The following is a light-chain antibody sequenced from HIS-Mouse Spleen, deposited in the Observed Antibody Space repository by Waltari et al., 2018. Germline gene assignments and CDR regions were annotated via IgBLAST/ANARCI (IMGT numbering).Light chain of an antibody. CDR3: YSTDSSGNHRV. Sequence: SYELTQPPSVSVSPGQTARITCSGDALPTKNAYLYQQKSGQAPVLVTYEDSKRPSGIPERFSGSSSGTMATLTISGAQVEDEADYYCYSTDSSGNHRVFGGGTKLTVL. CDR2: EDS. J-gene: IGLJ2*01. CDR1: ALPTKN. V-gene: IGLV3-10*01.